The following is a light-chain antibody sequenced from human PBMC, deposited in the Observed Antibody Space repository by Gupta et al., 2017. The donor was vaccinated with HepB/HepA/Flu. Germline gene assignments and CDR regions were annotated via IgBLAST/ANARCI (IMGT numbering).Light chain of an antibody. J-gene: IGLJ2*01. V-gene: IGLV2-23*02. CDR2: EVS. Sequence: QSALTQPASVSGSPGQSITISCTGTSSDVGSYNLVSWYQRHPGKAPKLMIYEVSKRPSGVSNRFSGSTSGNTASLTISGLQAEDEADYYCCSYAGSSTVVFGGGTKLTVL. CDR1: SSDVGSYNL. CDR3: CSYAGSSTVV.